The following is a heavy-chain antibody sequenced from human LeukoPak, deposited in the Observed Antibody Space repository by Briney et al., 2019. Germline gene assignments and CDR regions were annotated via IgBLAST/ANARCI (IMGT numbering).Heavy chain of an antibody. CDR2: IIPILGIA. V-gene: IGHV1-69*04. CDR3: ARDGAYDSSGYSNYPFDY. CDR1: GYTFTNFG. J-gene: IGHJ4*02. D-gene: IGHD3-22*01. Sequence: SMKVSCKASGYTFTNFGISWVRQAPGQGLEWMGRIIPILGIANYAQKFQGRVTITADKSTSTAYMELSSLRSEDTAVYYCARDGAYDSSGYSNYPFDYWGQGTLVTVSS.